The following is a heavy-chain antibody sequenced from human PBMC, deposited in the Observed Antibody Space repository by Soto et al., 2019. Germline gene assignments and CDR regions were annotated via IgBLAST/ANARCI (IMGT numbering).Heavy chain of an antibody. CDR2: IYYSGST. V-gene: IGHV4-59*01. CDR1: GGSISSYY. Sequence: PSETLSLTCTVSGGSISSYYWSWIRQPPGKGLEWIGYIYYSGSTNYNPSLKSRVTISVDTSKNQFSLKLSSVTAADTAVYYCARDYGLNVDTAMEDYYYYGMDVWGQGTTLTVSS. CDR3: ARDYGLNVDTAMEDYYYYGMDV. J-gene: IGHJ6*02. D-gene: IGHD5-18*01.